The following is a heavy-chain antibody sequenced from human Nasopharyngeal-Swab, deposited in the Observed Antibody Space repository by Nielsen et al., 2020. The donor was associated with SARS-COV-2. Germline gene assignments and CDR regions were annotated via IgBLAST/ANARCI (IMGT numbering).Heavy chain of an antibody. J-gene: IGHJ6*04. D-gene: IGHD6-19*01. CDR1: DGSISSDIHY. CDR2: IYYSGST. CDR3: AREREGYSSGWYADV. Sequence: SETLSLTCTVSDGSISSDIHYWGWIRQAPGKGLEWIGYIYYSGSTNYNPSLKSRVTISVDTSKNQFSLKLSSVTAADTAVYYCAREREGYSSGWYADVWGKGTTVTVSS. V-gene: IGHV4-61*01.